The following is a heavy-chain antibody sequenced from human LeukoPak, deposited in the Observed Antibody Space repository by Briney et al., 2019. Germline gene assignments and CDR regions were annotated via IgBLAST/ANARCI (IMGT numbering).Heavy chain of an antibody. CDR1: GFTFSSYW. D-gene: IGHD6-6*01. CDR3: ARLKGIAARRWWFDP. J-gene: IGHJ5*02. V-gene: IGHV3-7*01. CDR2: IKQDGSEK. Sequence: GGSLRLSCAASGFTFSSYWMSWVRQAPGKGLEWVANIKQDGSEKYYVDSVKGRFTISRDNAKNSLYLQMNSLRAEDTAVYYCARLKGIAARRWWFDPWGQGTLVTVSS.